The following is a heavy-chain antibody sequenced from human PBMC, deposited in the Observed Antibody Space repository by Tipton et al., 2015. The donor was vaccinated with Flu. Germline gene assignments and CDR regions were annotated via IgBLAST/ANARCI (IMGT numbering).Heavy chain of an antibody. CDR1: GFTFSTYW. Sequence: SLRLFCAASGFTFSTYWMTWVRQAPGKGLEWVANIKQDGSEKYYVDSVKGRFTISRDNAKNSLYLQMNSLRAEDTAAYYCAREIYGSGSHWGQGTLVTVSS. D-gene: IGHD3-10*01. J-gene: IGHJ4*02. V-gene: IGHV3-7*01. CDR3: AREIYGSGSH. CDR2: IKQDGSEK.